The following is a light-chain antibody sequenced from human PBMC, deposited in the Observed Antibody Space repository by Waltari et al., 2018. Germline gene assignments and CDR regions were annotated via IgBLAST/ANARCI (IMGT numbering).Light chain of an antibody. CDR2: TAS. J-gene: IGKJ1*01. CDR1: QSIGRW. Sequence: DIQMTKSPSTLSASVGDRVTVTCRASQSIGRWLAWYQQKPGKATKLLIYTASSLESGVPSRFSGSGSGTEFTLTISSLQPDDFATYYCQQYKSYPWTFGQGTKVEIK. V-gene: IGKV1-5*03. CDR3: QQYKSYPWT.